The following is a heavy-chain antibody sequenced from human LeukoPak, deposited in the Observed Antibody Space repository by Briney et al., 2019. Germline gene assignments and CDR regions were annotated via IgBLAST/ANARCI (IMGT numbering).Heavy chain of an antibody. CDR1: GRSFSGYY. CDR3: ARGRGGYGSTSHYYYYLDV. J-gene: IGHJ6*03. V-gene: IGHV4-34*01. Sequence: SETLSLTCAVYGRSFSGYYWRWIRQPPGRWRECVGNIYHRGSTHYNPPLKSQFTIPIHTPNNQFSLQSTAVIASDTAVYYCARGRGGYGSTSHYYYYLDVWGKGTTVTVSS. D-gene: IGHD5-12*01. CDR2: IYHRGST.